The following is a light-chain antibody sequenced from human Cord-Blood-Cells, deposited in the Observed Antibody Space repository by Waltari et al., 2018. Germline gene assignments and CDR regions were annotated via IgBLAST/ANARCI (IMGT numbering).Light chain of an antibody. CDR1: QSISSY. J-gene: IGKJ1*01. CDR3: QQSYSTPWT. CDR2: TAS. Sequence: DIQMTQSPSSLSASVGDRVTITCRASQSISSYLNWYQEKPGKAPKLLLYTASSLQSGVPSRFSGSGSGTDFTLTISSLQPEEFATYYCQQSYSTPWTFGQGTKVEIK. V-gene: IGKV1-39*01.